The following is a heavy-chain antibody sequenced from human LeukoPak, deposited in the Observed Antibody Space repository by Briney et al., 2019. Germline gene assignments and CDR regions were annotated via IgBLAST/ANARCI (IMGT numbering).Heavy chain of an antibody. Sequence: PSETLSLTCTVSGGSISSYYWSWIRQPPGKGLEWIGYIYYSGSTNYNPSLKSRVTISVDTSKNQFSLKLSSVTAADTAVYYCASYRYSSSCYIYWGQGTLVTVSS. CDR2: IYYSGST. CDR3: ASYRYSSSCYIY. V-gene: IGHV4-59*08. J-gene: IGHJ4*02. CDR1: GGSISSYY. D-gene: IGHD6-13*01.